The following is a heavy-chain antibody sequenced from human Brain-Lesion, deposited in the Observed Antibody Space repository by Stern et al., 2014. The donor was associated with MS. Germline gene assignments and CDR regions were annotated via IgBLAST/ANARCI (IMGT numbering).Heavy chain of an antibody. Sequence: VQLVESGPGLVKPSETLSLTCTVSGGSINTNNYYWGWIRQPPGKGLEWIGNIYSSGSTFYSPSLKSRVTMSVDTPKNQFSLKLSSVTAADTAVYYCARTGDDFGDYSLSYWGQGTLVTVSS. V-gene: IGHV4-39*01. J-gene: IGHJ4*02. CDR1: GGSINTNNYY. D-gene: IGHD4-17*01. CDR3: ARTGDDFGDYSLSY. CDR2: IYSSGST.